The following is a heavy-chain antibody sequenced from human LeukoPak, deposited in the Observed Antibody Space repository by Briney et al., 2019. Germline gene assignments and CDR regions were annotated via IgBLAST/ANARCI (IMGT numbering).Heavy chain of an antibody. CDR1: GDSVFSNSS. Sequence: KLSQTLSLTCAISGDSVFSNSSWNWIRQSPSRGLEWLGRTYYRSKWYNDYVVSVKSRININPDTSKNQFSLQLNSVTPEDTAVYYCARGSPKYYFDYWGQGTLVTVSS. CDR2: TYYRSKWYN. J-gene: IGHJ4*02. CDR3: ARGSPKYYFDY. V-gene: IGHV6-1*01. D-gene: IGHD3-10*01.